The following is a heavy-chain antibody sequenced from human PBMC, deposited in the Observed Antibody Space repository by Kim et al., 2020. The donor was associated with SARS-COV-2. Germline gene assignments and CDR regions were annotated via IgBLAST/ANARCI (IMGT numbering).Heavy chain of an antibody. CDR1: GGSFRSYG. D-gene: IGHD1-1*01. V-gene: IGHV1-69*11. CDR3: ATTRDRDSSSYGMDV. Sequence: ASVKVSCKVSGGSFRSYGLHWVRQAPGHGLEWVGRTIPLLDSIDYAQRFQGRVTITADESTATAYLEMRSLTFEDTAIYYCATTRDRDSSSYGMDVWGRG. J-gene: IGHJ6*02. CDR2: TIPLLDSI.